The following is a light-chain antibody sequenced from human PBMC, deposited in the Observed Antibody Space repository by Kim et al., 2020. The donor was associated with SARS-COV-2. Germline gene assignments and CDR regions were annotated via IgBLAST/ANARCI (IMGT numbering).Light chain of an antibody. V-gene: IGKV3-20*01. Sequence: EIVLTQSPGTLSLSPGERATLSCRASQSVSSNYLAWYQQKPGQAPRLLIYGASSRATDTPDRFSGSGSGTDFILTISRLEPEDFAVYYCQQYGSSPLTFGGGTKVDIK. CDR1: QSVSSNY. CDR2: GAS. J-gene: IGKJ4*01. CDR3: QQYGSSPLT.